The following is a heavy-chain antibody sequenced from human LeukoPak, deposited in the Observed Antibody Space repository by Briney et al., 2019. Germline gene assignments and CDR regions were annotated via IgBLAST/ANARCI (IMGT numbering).Heavy chain of an antibody. CDR1: GYTFTSYD. V-gene: IGHV1-8*01. D-gene: IGHD6-19*01. J-gene: IGHJ3*02. CDR2: MNPNSGNT. CDR3: ARGPRSRGWYRAFDI. Sequence: ASVKVSCKASGYTFTSYDINWVRQATGQGLEWMGWMNPNSGNTGYAQKFQGRVTITRNTSISTAYMELSSLRSEDTAVYYCARGPRSRGWYRAFDIWGQGTMVTVSS.